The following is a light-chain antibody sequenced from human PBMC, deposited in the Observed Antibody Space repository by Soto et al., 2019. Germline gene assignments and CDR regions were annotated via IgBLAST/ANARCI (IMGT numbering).Light chain of an antibody. J-gene: IGLJ2*01. CDR1: NSNIGSNT. CDR3: AAWDDTLNRVL. V-gene: IGLV1-44*01. Sequence: QSVLPQPPSASETPGQRVTISCSGSNSNIGSNTVNWYQQLPGTAPKLLIYINNQRPSGVPDRFSGSKSGTSASLAISGLQSEDEADYYCAAWDDTLNRVLFGGGTKLTVL. CDR2: INN.